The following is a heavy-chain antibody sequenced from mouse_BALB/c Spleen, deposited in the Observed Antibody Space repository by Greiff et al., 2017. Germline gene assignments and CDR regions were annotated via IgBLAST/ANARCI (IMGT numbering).Heavy chain of an antibody. CDR2: IWAGGST. Sequence: VKLMESGPGLVAPSQSLSITCTVSGFSLTTYGVHWVRQPPGKGLEWLGVIWAGGSTNFNSALMSRLSISKDNSKSQVFLKMNSLQTDDTAMYYCARDMGDYDEGGFDYWGQGTTLTVSS. CDR3: ARDMGDYDEGGFDY. V-gene: IGHV2-9*02. J-gene: IGHJ2*01. CDR1: GFSLTTYG. D-gene: IGHD2-4*01.